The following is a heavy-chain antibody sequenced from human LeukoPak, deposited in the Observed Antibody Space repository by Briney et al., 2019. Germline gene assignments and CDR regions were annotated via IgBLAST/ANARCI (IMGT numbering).Heavy chain of an antibody. CDR2: IYHSGST. Sequence: PSQTLSLTCAVSGGSISSGGYSWSWIRQPPGKGLEWIGYIYHSGSTYYNPSLKSRVTISVDRSKNQFSLKLSSVTAADTAVYHCARAGWFGELDYWGQGTLVTVSS. CDR1: GGSISSGGYS. J-gene: IGHJ4*02. D-gene: IGHD3-10*01. V-gene: IGHV4-30-2*01. CDR3: ARAGWFGELDY.